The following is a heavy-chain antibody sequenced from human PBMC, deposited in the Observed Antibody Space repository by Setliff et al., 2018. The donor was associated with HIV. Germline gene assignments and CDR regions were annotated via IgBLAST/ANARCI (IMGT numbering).Heavy chain of an antibody. V-gene: IGHV1-18*01. CDR3: ARAGGFCNAATCLRGYDAFDI. Sequence: ASVKVSCKASGYFFNNYGIAWVRQAPGQGLGWMGWISGFNGNTNYAQILQGRVTVTTDTSTSTAYMELRSLRSDDTAVYYCARAGGFCNAATCLRGYDAFDIWGQGTTVTVSS. CDR1: GYFFNNYG. J-gene: IGHJ3*02. CDR2: ISGFNGNT. D-gene: IGHD2-15*01.